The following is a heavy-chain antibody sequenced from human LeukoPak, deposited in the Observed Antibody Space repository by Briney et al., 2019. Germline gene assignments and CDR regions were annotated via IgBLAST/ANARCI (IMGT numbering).Heavy chain of an antibody. CDR1: GYTFTGYY. CDR2: INPHSGGT. V-gene: IGHV1-2*02. Sequence: ASVKVSCKASGYTFTGYYVHWVRQAPSQGLEWMGWINPHSGGTNYAQKFQGRVTMTRDTSISRAYMELSRLRFDDTAVYYCARVGYCSTGNCYSDWFDPWGQGTLVTVSS. CDR3: ARVGYCSTGNCYSDWFDP. D-gene: IGHD2-15*01. J-gene: IGHJ5*02.